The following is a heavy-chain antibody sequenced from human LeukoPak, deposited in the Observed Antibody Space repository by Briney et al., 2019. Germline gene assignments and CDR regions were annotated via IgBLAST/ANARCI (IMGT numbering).Heavy chain of an antibody. CDR1: GYNFTNYW. CDR3: ARQSGSYSAFDY. CDR2: LYPGDSDT. V-gene: IGHV5-51*01. D-gene: IGHD1-26*01. Sequence: GESLKISCKGSGYNFTNYWIAWVRQMPGKGLEWMGILYPGDSDTRYSPSFQGQVIISTDKSISTAYLQWTSLKASDTAMYYCARQSGSYSAFDYWGQGTLVTVSS. J-gene: IGHJ4*02.